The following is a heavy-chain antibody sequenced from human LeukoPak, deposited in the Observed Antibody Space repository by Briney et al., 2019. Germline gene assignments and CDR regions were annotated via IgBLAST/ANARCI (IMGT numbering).Heavy chain of an antibody. D-gene: IGHD3-10*02. CDR3: AKFHTMSLALPHH. Sequence: GGSLRLSCTASGFSFSVYAMTWFRQAPGRGLEWLSGITANGVITYYADSVKGRFTISRDNSKDTLYLQMNRLRAEDTALYYCAKFHTMSLALPHHWRQGTLLSVSS. J-gene: IGHJ5*02. CDR2: ITANGVIT. CDR1: GFSFSVYA. V-gene: IGHV3-23*01.